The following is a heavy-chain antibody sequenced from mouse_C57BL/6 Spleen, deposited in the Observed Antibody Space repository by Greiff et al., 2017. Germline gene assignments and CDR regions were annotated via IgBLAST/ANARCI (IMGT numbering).Heavy chain of an antibody. V-gene: IGHV1-64*01. CDR1: GYTFTSYW. Sequence: QVQLQQPGAELVKPGASVKLSCKASGYTFTSYWMPWVKQRPGQGLEWIGMIHPNSGSTNYNEKFKSKATLTVDKSSSTAYMQLSSLTSEDSAVYYCARSPDYEGDYWGQGTTLTVSS. CDR3: ARSPDYEGDY. CDR2: IHPNSGST. J-gene: IGHJ2*01. D-gene: IGHD2-4*01.